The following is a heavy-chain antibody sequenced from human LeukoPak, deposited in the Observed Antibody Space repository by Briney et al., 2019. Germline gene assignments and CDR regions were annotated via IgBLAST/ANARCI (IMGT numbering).Heavy chain of an antibody. Sequence: GESLKISCKGSGYSFTSYWIGWVRQMPGKGLEWMGIIYPGDSDTRYSPSFQGQVTISADKSIGTAYLQWSSLKASDTAMYYCARLGIAVAGTVYWFDPWGQGTLVTVSS. CDR3: ARLGIAVAGTVYWFDP. CDR1: GYSFTSYW. V-gene: IGHV5-51*01. D-gene: IGHD6-19*01. J-gene: IGHJ5*02. CDR2: IYPGDSDT.